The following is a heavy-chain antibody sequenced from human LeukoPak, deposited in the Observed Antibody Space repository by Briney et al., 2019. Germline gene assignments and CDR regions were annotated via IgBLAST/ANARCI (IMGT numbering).Heavy chain of an antibody. Sequence: PSETLSLTCTVSGGSISSYYWSWIRQPPGKGLEWIGYIYCSGSTNYNPSLKSRVTISVDTSKNQFSLKLSSVTAADTAVYYCARAKSDRVRGVTAGNWFDPWGQGTLVTVSS. J-gene: IGHJ5*02. CDR2: IYCSGST. D-gene: IGHD3-10*01. V-gene: IGHV4-59*08. CDR1: GGSISSYY. CDR3: ARAKSDRVRGVTAGNWFDP.